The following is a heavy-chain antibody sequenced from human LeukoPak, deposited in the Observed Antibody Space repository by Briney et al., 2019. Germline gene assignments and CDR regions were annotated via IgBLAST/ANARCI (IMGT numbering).Heavy chain of an antibody. CDR3: ARQNNWNYFYYYYYGMDV. Sequence: SETLSLTCAVYGGSFSGYYWSWIRQPPGKGLEWTGEINHSGSTNYNPSLKSRVTISVDTSKNQFSLKLSSVTAADTAVYYCARQNNWNYFYYYYYGMDVWGQGTTVTVSS. V-gene: IGHV4-34*01. D-gene: IGHD1-7*01. CDR1: GGSFSGYY. J-gene: IGHJ6*02. CDR2: INHSGST.